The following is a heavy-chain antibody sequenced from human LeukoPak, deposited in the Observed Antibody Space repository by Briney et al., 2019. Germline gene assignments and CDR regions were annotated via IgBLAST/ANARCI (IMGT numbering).Heavy chain of an antibody. D-gene: IGHD3-10*02. V-gene: IGHV3-7*01. Sequence: GGSLRLSCAASQFTFRDYWMHWVRQAPGKGLEWVASINEDGSDKYYVDSVKGRFTISRDNAKNSLYLQMNSLRAEDTAVYYCAELGITMIGGVWGKGTTVTISS. J-gene: IGHJ6*04. CDR3: AELGITMIGGV. CDR1: QFTFRDYW. CDR2: INEDGSDK.